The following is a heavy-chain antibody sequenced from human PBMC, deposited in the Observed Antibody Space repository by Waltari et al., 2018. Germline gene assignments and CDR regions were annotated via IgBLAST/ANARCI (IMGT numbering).Heavy chain of an antibody. Sequence: QVQLQQWGAGLLKPSETLSLTCAVYGGSFSGSYWRWIRQPPGKGLAGMGESNQSGSTNYNPSRKRRVTISVETSKNQCSLKLSSVTAADTAVYYCARSGYSSSTLGYWGQGTLVTVSS. CDR3: ARSGYSSSTLGY. CDR1: GGSFSGSY. V-gene: IGHV4-34*01. J-gene: IGHJ4*02. D-gene: IGHD6-13*01. CDR2: SNQSGST.